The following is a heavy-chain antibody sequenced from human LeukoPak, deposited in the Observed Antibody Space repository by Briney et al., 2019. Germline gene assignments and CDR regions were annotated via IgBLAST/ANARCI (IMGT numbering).Heavy chain of an antibody. CDR3: AREMTTAYAFDI. CDR2: ISRSSSII. D-gene: IGHD4-11*01. V-gene: IGHV3-48*01. CDR1: GFTFSSYS. J-gene: IGHJ3*02. Sequence: GGSLRLSCAASGFTFSSYSMNWVRQAPGKGLVWVSYISRSSSIIYHADSVKGRFTISRDNAKNSLYLQMNSLRADDTAVYYCAREMTTAYAFDIWGQGTMVTVSS.